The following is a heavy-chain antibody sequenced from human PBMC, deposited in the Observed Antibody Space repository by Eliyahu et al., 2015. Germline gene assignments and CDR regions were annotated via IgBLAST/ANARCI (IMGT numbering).Heavy chain of an antibody. CDR3: ARDLVAAAGTYYYYGMDV. V-gene: IGHV3-21*01. Sequence: EVLLVESGGGLVKPGGSLRLSCAXSGFTFSSYSMXWVRQAPGKGLEWVSSIXSSSSYIXYADSVKGRFTISRDNAKNSLYLQMNSLRAEDTAVYYCARDLVAAAGTYYYYGMDVWGQGTTVTVSS. J-gene: IGHJ6*02. CDR1: GFTFSSYS. D-gene: IGHD6-13*01. CDR2: IXSSSSYI.